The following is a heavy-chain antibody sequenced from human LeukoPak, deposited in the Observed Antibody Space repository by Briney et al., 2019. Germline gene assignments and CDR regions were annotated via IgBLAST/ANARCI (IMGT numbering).Heavy chain of an antibody. Sequence: SETLSLTCTVSGGSISSYYWSWIRQPPGKGLEWIGYIYYSGSTNYNPPLKSRVTMSVDTSKNQFSLKLSSVTAADTAVYYCARGGIKDFDYWGQGTLVTVSS. V-gene: IGHV4-59*12. D-gene: IGHD6-13*01. CDR3: ARGGIKDFDY. J-gene: IGHJ4*02. CDR2: IYYSGST. CDR1: GGSISSYY.